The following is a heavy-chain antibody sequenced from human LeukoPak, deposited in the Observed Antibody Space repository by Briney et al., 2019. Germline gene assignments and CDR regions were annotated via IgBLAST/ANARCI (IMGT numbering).Heavy chain of an antibody. J-gene: IGHJ4*02. D-gene: IGHD3-10*01. V-gene: IGHV1-18*01. CDR1: GYTFTSHG. CDR3: AREPYYYGSGSMYYFDY. CDR2: ISAYNGNT. Sequence: ASVKVSCKASGYTFTSHGIGWVRQAPGQGLEWMGWISAYNGNTNYAQKLQGRVTMTTDTSTSTAYMELRSLRSDDTAVYYCAREPYYYGSGSMYYFDYWGQGTLVTVSS.